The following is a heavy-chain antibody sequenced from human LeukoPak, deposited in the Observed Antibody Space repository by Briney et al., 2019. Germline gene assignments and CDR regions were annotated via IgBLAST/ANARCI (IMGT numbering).Heavy chain of an antibody. V-gene: IGHV4-4*07. Sequence: SGTLSLTCTVSGGSISSYYWNWIRQPAGKGLEWIGRIYTSGSTNYNPSLKSRVTMSVDTSKNQFSLKLSSVSAADTAVYYCAREGPTATTPIFDYWGQGTLVTVSS. CDR1: GGSISSYY. D-gene: IGHD5-12*01. CDR2: IYTSGST. J-gene: IGHJ4*02. CDR3: AREGPTATTPIFDY.